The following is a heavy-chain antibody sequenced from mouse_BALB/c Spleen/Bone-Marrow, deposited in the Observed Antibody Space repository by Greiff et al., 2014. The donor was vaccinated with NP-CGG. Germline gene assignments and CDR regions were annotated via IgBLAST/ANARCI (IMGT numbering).Heavy chain of an antibody. CDR2: IWADGST. J-gene: IGHJ4*01. CDR1: GFSLTNYG. V-gene: IGHV2-9*02. Sequence: VNLVESGPGLVAPSQSLSITCTVSGFSLTNYGVHWARQPPGKGLEWLGVIWADGSTNYNSALMSRLSISKDNSKSQVFFKMNSLQTDDTAMYYCARITTATGAMDYWGQGTSVTVSS. D-gene: IGHD1-2*01. CDR3: ARITTATGAMDY.